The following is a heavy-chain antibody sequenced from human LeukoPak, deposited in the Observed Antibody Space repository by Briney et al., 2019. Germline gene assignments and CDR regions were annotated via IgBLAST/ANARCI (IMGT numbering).Heavy chain of an antibody. J-gene: IGHJ4*02. CDR1: GFTFTTYW. CDR3: VGGMGNY. D-gene: IGHD7-27*01. Sequence: GGSLRLSCAASGFTFTTYWMHWVRQAPGKGLVWVSRINTDGKIITYADSVKGRFTISRDNAKNTVYLQMKSLRVEDTAVYSCVGGMGNYWGQGTLVTVSS. CDR2: INTDGKII. V-gene: IGHV3-74*03.